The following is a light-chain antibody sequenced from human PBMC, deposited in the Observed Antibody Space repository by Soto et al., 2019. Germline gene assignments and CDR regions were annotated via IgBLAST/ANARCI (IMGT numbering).Light chain of an antibody. V-gene: IGKV3-15*01. CDR2: AAS. J-gene: IGKJ3*01. CDR1: QSVSTN. CDR3: QEYSKWPLFT. Sequence: EIVVTQSPGILSVSPGDRATLSCRASQSVSTNLAWYQQKPGQAPTLLIYAASTRATGIPAGFTGSGSGTDFTLTISSLQSEDFAVYYCQEYSKWPLFTFGPGTRVDIK.